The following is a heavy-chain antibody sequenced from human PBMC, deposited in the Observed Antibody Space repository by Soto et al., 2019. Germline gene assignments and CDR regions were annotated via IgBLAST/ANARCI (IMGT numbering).Heavy chain of an antibody. Sequence: GGSLRLSCAASGFTFSSYAMSWVRQAPGKGLEWVSAISGSGGSTYYADSVKGRFTISRDNSKNTLYLQMNSLRAEDTAVYYCAKDETSNGSGGKVPFDYWGQGTLVTVSS. D-gene: IGHD3-10*01. CDR3: AKDETSNGSGGKVPFDY. CDR1: GFTFSSYA. V-gene: IGHV3-23*01. CDR2: ISGSGGST. J-gene: IGHJ4*02.